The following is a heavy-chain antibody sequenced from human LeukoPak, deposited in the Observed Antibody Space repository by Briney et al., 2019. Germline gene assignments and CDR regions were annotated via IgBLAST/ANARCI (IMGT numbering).Heavy chain of an antibody. CDR2: MNPNSGNT. Sequence: GASVKVSCKASGYTFTSYDINWVRQATGQGLEWMGWMNPNSGNTGYAQKFQGRVTMTRNTSISTAYMELSSLRSEDTAVYYCARAPLYSSSWYLLGITNWFDPWGQGTLVTVSS. V-gene: IGHV1-8*01. CDR3: ARAPLYSSSWYLLGITNWFDP. CDR1: GYTFTSYD. J-gene: IGHJ5*02. D-gene: IGHD6-13*01.